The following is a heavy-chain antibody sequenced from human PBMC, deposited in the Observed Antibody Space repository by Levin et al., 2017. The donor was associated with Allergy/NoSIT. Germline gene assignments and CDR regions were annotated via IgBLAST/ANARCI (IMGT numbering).Heavy chain of an antibody. J-gene: IGHJ2*01. CDR2: IYTGDNT. Sequence: GGSLRLSCAASGFTVSTNYMSWVRQAPGKGLEWVSIIYTGDNTYYADSAKGRFTISRDNSKNTLYLQMNSLRAEDTAVYYCARVRAAADHWYFDLWGRGTLVTVSS. V-gene: IGHV3-53*01. D-gene: IGHD6-13*01. CDR1: GFTVSTNY. CDR3: ARVRAAADHWYFDL.